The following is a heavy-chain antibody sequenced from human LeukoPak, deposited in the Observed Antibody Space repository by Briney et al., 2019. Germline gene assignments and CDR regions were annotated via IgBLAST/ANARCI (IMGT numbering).Heavy chain of an antibody. CDR2: TYYRSKWYN. Sequence: SQTLSLTCASSGDIVSSNSAGWNWIRQSPSRGLEWLGRTYYRSKWYNDYAVSVKSRITINPDTSKNQFSLQLNSVTHEDTAVYYCARAKLLDALDIWGQGTMVTVSS. J-gene: IGHJ3*02. V-gene: IGHV6-1*01. CDR1: GDIVSSNSAG. D-gene: IGHD4-23*01. CDR3: ARAKLLDALDI.